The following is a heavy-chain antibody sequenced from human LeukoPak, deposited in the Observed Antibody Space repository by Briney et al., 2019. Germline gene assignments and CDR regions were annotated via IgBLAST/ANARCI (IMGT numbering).Heavy chain of an antibody. CDR3: ARHANGYYSNFDY. J-gene: IGHJ4*02. CDR1: GHSISSSYY. V-gene: IGHV4-38-2*01. Sequence: SSETLSLTCAVSGHSISSSYYWGWIRQPPGKGLEWIGSIFHSGSTYYSRSPKSRVTISVDKSRNQFSLRVNSVTAADTAVYYCARHANGYYSNFDYWSQGTPVTVSS. D-gene: IGHD3-3*01. CDR2: IFHSGST.